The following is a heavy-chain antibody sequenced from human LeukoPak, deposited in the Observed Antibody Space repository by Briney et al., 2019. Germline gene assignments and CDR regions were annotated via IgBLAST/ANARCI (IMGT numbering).Heavy chain of an antibody. D-gene: IGHD3/OR15-3a*01. CDR2: IKQDGSEK. CDR1: GFTFGDTW. V-gene: IGHV3-7*03. J-gene: IGHJ4*02. CDR3: ATSYDMGWLIGY. Sequence: GSLRLSCAASGFTFGDTWMNWVRQVPGQGLEWAANIKQDGSEKFYVASVKGRFTISRDNGKSSLYLQMNSLRAEDTALYYCATSYDMGWLIGYWGQGTLVTVSS.